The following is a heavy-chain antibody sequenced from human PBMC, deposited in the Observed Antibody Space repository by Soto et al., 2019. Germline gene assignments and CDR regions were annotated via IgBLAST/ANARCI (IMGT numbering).Heavy chain of an antibody. CDR2: IYKSATT. D-gene: IGHD7-27*01. Sequence: QVQLLESGPGLVKPSQTLSLTCSVSGDSISNLDYFWAWIRQPPGQALEYIGYIYKSATTSYNPSFERRVAISVDTSKSQFSLKVTSVTAADTAVYFCARGRYCLTGRCFPNWFDSWGQGALVTVSS. CDR3: ARGRYCLTGRCFPNWFDS. J-gene: IGHJ5*01. CDR1: GDSISNLDYF. V-gene: IGHV4-30-4*01.